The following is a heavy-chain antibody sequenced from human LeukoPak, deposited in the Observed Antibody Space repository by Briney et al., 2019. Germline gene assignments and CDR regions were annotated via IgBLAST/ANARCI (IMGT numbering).Heavy chain of an antibody. Sequence: GGSLRLSCVASGFTFSAYAMSWVRQAPGKGLEWVSGISASGSSTYYADSVEGRFTISRDNSKNTLYLQMNRLRAEDTAVYYCAKHLGWGPSGSNWFDPWGQGTLVTVSS. J-gene: IGHJ5*02. D-gene: IGHD6-25*01. CDR1: GFTFSAYA. V-gene: IGHV3-23*01. CDR3: AKHLGWGPSGSNWFDP. CDR2: ISASGSST.